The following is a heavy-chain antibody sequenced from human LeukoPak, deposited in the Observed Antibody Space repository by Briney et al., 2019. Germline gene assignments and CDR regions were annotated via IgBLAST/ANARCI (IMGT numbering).Heavy chain of an antibody. CDR3: ARVQRVTFPLKYYFDY. Sequence: ASVKVSCKASGYTFTGYYMHWVRQAPGQGLEWMGWMNPNSGNTAYAQNFQGRVTMTRSTSISTAYMELSSLRSEDTAVYYCARVQRVTFPLKYYFDYWGQGTLVTVSS. D-gene: IGHD3-10*01. J-gene: IGHJ4*02. V-gene: IGHV1-8*02. CDR2: MNPNSGNT. CDR1: GYTFTGYY.